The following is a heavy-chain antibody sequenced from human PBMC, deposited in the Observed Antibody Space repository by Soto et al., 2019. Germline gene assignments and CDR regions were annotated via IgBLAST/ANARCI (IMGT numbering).Heavy chain of an antibody. CDR1: GFTVSSNY. CDR3: ARDSSSVGIEY. D-gene: IGHD6-6*01. CDR2: IYRDGNT. V-gene: IGHV3-66*01. J-gene: IGHJ4*02. Sequence: EVQLVESGGGLVQPGGSLRLSCAASGFTVSSNYMSWVRQAPGQGLEWVSLIYRDGNTYYADSVKGRFTISRDNSKNTLYLQLNSLRVEDTAVYYCARDSSSVGIEYWGQGTLVTVSP.